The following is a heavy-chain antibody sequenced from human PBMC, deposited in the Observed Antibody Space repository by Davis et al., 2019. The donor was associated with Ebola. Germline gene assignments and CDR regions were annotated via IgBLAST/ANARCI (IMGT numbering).Heavy chain of an antibody. CDR2: MNPNSGNT. Sequence: ASVKVSCKASGYTFTSYDINWVRQATGQGLEWMGWMNPNSGNTGYAQKFQGRVTMTRNTSISTAYMELSSLTSEDTAVYYCARGRYYDFWSGYYFVSSIYYYGMDVWGQGTTVTVSS. CDR1: GYTFTSYD. V-gene: IGHV1-8*01. D-gene: IGHD3-3*01. CDR3: ARGRYYDFWSGYYFVSSIYYYGMDV. J-gene: IGHJ6*02.